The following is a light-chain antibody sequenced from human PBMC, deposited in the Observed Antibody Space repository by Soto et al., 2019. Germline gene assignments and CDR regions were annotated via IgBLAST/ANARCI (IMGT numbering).Light chain of an antibody. CDR3: SSYGGFNNVL. V-gene: IGLV2-8*01. CDR2: HVS. CDR1: GTDVGQYNY. Sequence: QSALTQPPSASGSPGQSVTISCTGAGTDVGQYNYVSWYQQHPGNAPKLLIHHVSRRPSGVPARFSGSKSGNTASLTVSGLQTEDEDDYYCSSYGGFNNVLFGGGTKLTVL. J-gene: IGLJ2*01.